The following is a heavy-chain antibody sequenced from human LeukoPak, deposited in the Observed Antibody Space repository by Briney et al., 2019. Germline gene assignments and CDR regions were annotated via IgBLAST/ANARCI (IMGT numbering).Heavy chain of an antibody. CDR3: ARAPRYSSSWPNDAFDI. CDR1: GGTFSSYA. D-gene: IGHD6-13*01. V-gene: IGHV1-69*05. J-gene: IGHJ3*02. Sequence: SVKVSCKASGGTFSSYAISWVRQAPGQGLEWMGGIIPIFGTANYAQKFQGRVTITTDESTSTAYMELSSLRSEDTAVYYCARAPRYSSSWPNDAFDIWGQGTMVTVSS. CDR2: IIPIFGTA.